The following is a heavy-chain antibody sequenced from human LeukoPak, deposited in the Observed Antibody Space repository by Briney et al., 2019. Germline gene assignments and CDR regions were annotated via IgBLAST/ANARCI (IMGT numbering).Heavy chain of an antibody. V-gene: IGHV3-33*01. CDR3: ARIGSSGWLSWSAFDI. Sequence: GRSLRLSCAASGFTFSSYGMHWVRQAPGKGLEWVAVIWHDGSNKYYADSVKGRFTISRDNPKNTLYLQMNSLRAEDTAVYYCARIGSSGWLSWSAFDIWGQGTMVTVSS. J-gene: IGHJ3*02. CDR1: GFTFSSYG. CDR2: IWHDGSNK. D-gene: IGHD6-19*01.